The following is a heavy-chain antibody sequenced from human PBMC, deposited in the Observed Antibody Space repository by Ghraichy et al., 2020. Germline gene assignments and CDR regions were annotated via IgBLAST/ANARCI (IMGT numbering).Heavy chain of an antibody. CDR3: ARVLGSGYVGPDGLTDDAFDI. CDR1: GGSISSYY. Sequence: SETLSLTCTASGGSISSYYWRWIRQPPGKGLEWIGYIYYSGSTNYNPSLKSRVTISVDTSKNQFSLKLSSVTAADTAVYYCARVLGSGYVGPDGLTDDAFDIWGQGTMVTVSS. V-gene: IGHV4-59*01. CDR2: IYYSGST. J-gene: IGHJ3*02. D-gene: IGHD3-22*01.